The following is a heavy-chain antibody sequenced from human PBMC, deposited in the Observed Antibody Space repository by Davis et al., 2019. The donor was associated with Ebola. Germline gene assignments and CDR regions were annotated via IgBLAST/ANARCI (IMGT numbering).Heavy chain of an antibody. CDR3: AKDTSIFWFDV. CDR2: IWFDGSNK. CDR1: GFTFSSYG. Sequence: GESLKISCAASGFTFSSYGMHWVRQAPGKGLEWVAVIWFDGSNKYYADSVKGRFTISRDNSKNTLYLQMNGLRVEDTAMYYCAKDTSIFWFDVWGQGTMVTVSS. D-gene: IGHD3-3*02. V-gene: IGHV3-33*06. J-gene: IGHJ3*01.